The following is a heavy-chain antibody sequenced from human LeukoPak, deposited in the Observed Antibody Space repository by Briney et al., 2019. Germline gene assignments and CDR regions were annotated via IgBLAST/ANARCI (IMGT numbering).Heavy chain of an antibody. CDR3: ARDSFSGDYVYYYGMDV. J-gene: IGHJ6*02. D-gene: IGHD4-17*01. V-gene: IGHV1-46*01. CDR1: GYTFTSYY. Sequence: GASVNVSCKASGYTFTSYYMHWVRQAPGQGLEWMGIINPSGGSTSYAQKFQGRVTMTRDTSTSTVYMELSSLRSEDTAVYYCARDSFSGDYVYYYGMDVWGQGTTVTVSS. CDR2: INPSGGST.